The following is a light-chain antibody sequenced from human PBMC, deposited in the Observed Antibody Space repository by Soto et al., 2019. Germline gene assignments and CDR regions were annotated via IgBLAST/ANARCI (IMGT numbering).Light chain of an antibody. CDR2: CNI. CDR3: QSYDSSLTGRV. V-gene: IGLV1-40*01. J-gene: IGLJ2*01. Sequence: QSVLTQPPSVSGAPGQRVTISCTGSSSNIGAGYDVHWYRQLPGTAPKLLIFCNINRPLGVPDRFSGSKSDTSASLAITGLQAEDEADYYCQSYDSSLTGRVFGGGTKLTVL. CDR1: SSNIGAGYD.